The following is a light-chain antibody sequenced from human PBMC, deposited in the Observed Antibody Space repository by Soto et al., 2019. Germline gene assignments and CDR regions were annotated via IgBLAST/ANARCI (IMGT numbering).Light chain of an antibody. J-gene: IGLJ1*01. CDR1: SSDVGGYKF. V-gene: IGLV2-14*01. Sequence: QSVLTQPASVSGSPGQSITISCTGTSSDVGGYKFVSWYQQHPGKAPKFLIYDVNVRPSGVSDRFSGSKSGNTASLTISELQAEDEADYYCCSYTSGSRYVFGTGTKVTVL. CDR2: DVN. CDR3: CSYTSGSRYV.